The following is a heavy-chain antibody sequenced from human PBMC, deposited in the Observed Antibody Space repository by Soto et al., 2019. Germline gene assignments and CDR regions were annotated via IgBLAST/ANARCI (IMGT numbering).Heavy chain of an antibody. V-gene: IGHV4-34*01. CDR1: GRSFSGYY. CDR3: ARSPYMDV. J-gene: IGHJ6*03. Sequence: QVQLQQWGAGLLKPSETLSLTCAVYGRSFSGYYWSWIRQSPGKGLEWIGEINHSGSTNYNPSIKSRVTILIDAPKNQFSLKMSSVTAADTAVYYCARSPYMDVWGKGTTVIVSS. CDR2: INHSGST.